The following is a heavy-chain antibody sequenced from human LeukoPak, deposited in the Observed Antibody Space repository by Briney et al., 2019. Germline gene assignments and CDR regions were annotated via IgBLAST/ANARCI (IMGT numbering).Heavy chain of an antibody. D-gene: IGHD6-13*01. Sequence: GGSLRLSCAASGFTFSSYAMSWVRQAPGKGPEWVSAISGSGGSTYYADSVKGRFTISRDNSKNTLYLQMSSMRAEDTAVYYCAKDRSDSSTWYAGSHWGQGTLVTVSS. CDR1: GFTFSSYA. CDR2: ISGSGGST. CDR3: AKDRSDSSTWYAGSH. V-gene: IGHV3-23*01. J-gene: IGHJ4*02.